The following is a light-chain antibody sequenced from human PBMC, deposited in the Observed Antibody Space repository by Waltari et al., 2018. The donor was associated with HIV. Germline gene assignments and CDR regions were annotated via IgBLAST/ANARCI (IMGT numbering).Light chain of an antibody. J-gene: IGLJ2*01. Sequence: QSVLTQPPSVSGAPGQRITISCIGSSSNIGAGYDIHWYVHLPGTAPKLLIYGYTNRPSGGPDRFSGSKSGTSASLAITGLRTDDEADYYCQSYDSSLSGSIFGGGTKVTVL. CDR2: GYT. CDR1: SSNIGAGYD. CDR3: QSYDSSLSGSI. V-gene: IGLV1-40*01.